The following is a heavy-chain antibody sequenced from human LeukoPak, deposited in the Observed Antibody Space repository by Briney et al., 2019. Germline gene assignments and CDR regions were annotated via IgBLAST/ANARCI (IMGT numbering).Heavy chain of an antibody. Sequence: GASVKVSCKASGYTFTSYYMRWVRQAPGQGLEWMGIINPSGGSTSYAQKFQGRVTMTRDTSTSTVYMELSSLRSEDTAVYYCAREDCTNGACYYIDYWGQGTLVTVSS. D-gene: IGHD2-8*01. J-gene: IGHJ4*02. CDR3: AREDCTNGACYYIDY. V-gene: IGHV1-46*01. CDR2: INPSGGST. CDR1: GYTFTSYY.